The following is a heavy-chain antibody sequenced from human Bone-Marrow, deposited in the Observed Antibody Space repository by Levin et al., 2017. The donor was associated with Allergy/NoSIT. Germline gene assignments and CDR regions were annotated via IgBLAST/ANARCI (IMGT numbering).Heavy chain of an antibody. V-gene: IGHV4-61*03. J-gene: IGHJ4*02. CDR1: GASVSGNSDY. CDR2: IYYSGNT. Sequence: PGGSLRLSCTVSGASVSGNSDYWSWIRQPPGGGLEWIGYIYYSGNTYYNPSLKSRVTISVDTSKNHFSLKLRSVTAADTATYFCARGDKTTIIDNWGQGTLVSVSS. CDR3: ARGDKTTIIDN. D-gene: IGHD1-1*01.